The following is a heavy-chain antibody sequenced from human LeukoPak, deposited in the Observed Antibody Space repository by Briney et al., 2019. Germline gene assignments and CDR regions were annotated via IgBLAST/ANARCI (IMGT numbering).Heavy chain of an antibody. D-gene: IGHD5-18*01. CDR3: ARATPGYSYGIDY. J-gene: IGHJ4*02. CDR1: GYTFTSYG. CDR2: INPSGGST. V-gene: IGHV1-46*01. Sequence: ASVKVSCKASGYTFTSYGISWVRQAPGQGLEWMGIINPSGGSTSYAQKFQGRVTMTRDTSTSTVYMELSSLRSEDTAVYYCARATPGYSYGIDYWGQGTLVTVSS.